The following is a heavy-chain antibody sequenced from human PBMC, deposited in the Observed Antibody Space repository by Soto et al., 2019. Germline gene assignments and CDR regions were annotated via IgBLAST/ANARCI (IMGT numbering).Heavy chain of an antibody. CDR2: IYHSGST. CDR1: VGSISSYY. CDR3: ARSIAVAGFYGMAV. Sequence: SETLSLTCTVPVGSISSYYWSWILQPPGKGLEWIAFIYHSGSTDYNPSLKSRVTISVDTSKNQFSLKLSSVTAADAAVYYCARSIAVAGFYGMAVWGQGTTVT. J-gene: IGHJ6*02. V-gene: IGHV4-59*01. D-gene: IGHD6-19*01.